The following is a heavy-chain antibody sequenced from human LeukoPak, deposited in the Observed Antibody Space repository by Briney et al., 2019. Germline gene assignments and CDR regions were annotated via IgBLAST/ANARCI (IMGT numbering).Heavy chain of an antibody. CDR1: GYSFTDYW. J-gene: IGHJ4*02. V-gene: IGHV5-51*01. CDR3: AVHYYGSGNYYMSFYFDY. Sequence: GESLKISCKGSGYSFTDYWIGWVRQMPGKGLEWMGIIYPGDSDTRYSPSFQGQVTISVDKSINTAYLQWSSLKASDTAMYYCAVHYYGSGNYYMSFYFDYWGQGTLVTASS. D-gene: IGHD3-10*01. CDR2: IYPGDSDT.